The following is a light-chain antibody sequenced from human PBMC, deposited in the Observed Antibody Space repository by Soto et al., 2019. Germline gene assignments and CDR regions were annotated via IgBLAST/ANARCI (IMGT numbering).Light chain of an antibody. CDR3: QQYENLPLT. J-gene: IGKJ4*01. Sequence: DIPLSQSQSSLSASLGDRVPIXWRASQDISKYLNWYQQKPGKAPKLLIYDASNLETGIPSRFSGSGSGTNFSLTITSLQPEDIATYYCQQYENLPLTFGGGTKVDIK. V-gene: IGKV1-33*01. CDR1: QDISKY. CDR2: DAS.